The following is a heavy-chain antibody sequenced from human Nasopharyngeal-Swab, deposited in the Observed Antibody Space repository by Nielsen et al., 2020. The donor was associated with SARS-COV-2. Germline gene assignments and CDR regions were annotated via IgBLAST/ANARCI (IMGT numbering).Heavy chain of an antibody. V-gene: IGHV7-4-1*02. CDR2: INTNTGNP. J-gene: IGHJ4*02. CDR3: AREPLPGYGDYGY. Sequence: WVRQAPGQGLEWMGWINTNTGNPTYAQGSTGRIVFSLDTSVSTAYLQISSLKAEDTAVYYCAREPLPGYGDYGYWGQGTLVTVSS. D-gene: IGHD4-17*01.